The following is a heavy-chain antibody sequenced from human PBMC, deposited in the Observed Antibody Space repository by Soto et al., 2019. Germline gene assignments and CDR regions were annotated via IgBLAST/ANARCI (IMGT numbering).Heavy chain of an antibody. CDR3: ARDRVASIRTNYFDY. J-gene: IGHJ4*02. CDR1: RFTFSSYS. CDR2: ISSSSSYI. D-gene: IGHD5-12*01. V-gene: IGHV3-21*01. Sequence: EVQLVESGGGLVKPGGSLRLSCAASRFTFSSYSMNWVRQAPGKGLEWVSSISSSSSYIYYADSVKGRFTISRDNAKNSLYLQMNSLRTEDTAVYYCARDRVASIRTNYFDYWGQGTLVTVSS.